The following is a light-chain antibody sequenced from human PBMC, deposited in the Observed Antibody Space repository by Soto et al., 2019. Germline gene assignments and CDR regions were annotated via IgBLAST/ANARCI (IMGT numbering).Light chain of an antibody. V-gene: IGKV1-5*03. CDR2: KAS. J-gene: IGKJ1*01. CDR1: QTISSW. CDR3: QHFNSYSEA. Sequence: DIQMTQSPSTLSGSVGDRVTITCRASQTISSWLAWCQQKPGKAPKLLIYKASTLKSGVPSRFSGSGSGTELTLTISSLQPDDFATDYCQHFNSYSEAFGQGTKVELK.